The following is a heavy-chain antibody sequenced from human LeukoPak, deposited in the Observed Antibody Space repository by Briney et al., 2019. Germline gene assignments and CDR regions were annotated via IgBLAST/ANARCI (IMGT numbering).Heavy chain of an antibody. D-gene: IGHD6-19*01. CDR3: AKDLVWAGSGPDAFDI. Sequence: PGGSLRLSCAASGFSISSNYMNWVRQAPGKGLEWVSVIYSDGRTYYADSVKGRFTISRDNSKNTLYLQMNSLRAGDTAIYYCAKDLVWAGSGPDAFDIWGQGTMVTVSS. V-gene: IGHV3-53*01. CDR1: GFSISSNY. CDR2: IYSDGRT. J-gene: IGHJ3*02.